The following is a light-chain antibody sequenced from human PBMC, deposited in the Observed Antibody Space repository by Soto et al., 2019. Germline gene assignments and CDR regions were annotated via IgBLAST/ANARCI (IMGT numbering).Light chain of an antibody. CDR3: SSYAGSSARVV. V-gene: IGLV2-23*01. CDR1: STDFENYNL. CDR2: EGT. J-gene: IGLJ2*01. Sequence: QSALTQPASVSGSPGQSITISCTRSSTDFENYNLVSWYQHCPDKAPKLIIYEGTKRPSEISDRFSGSESDTTASLIISGLQPEDEADYYCSSYAGSSARVVFGGGTKATVL.